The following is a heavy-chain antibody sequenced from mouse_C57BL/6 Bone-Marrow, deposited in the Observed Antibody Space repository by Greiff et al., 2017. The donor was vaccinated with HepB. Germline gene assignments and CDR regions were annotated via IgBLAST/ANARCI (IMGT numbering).Heavy chain of an antibody. CDR2: IIPSNGGT. Sequence: ASGYTLTSYWRYWLKQWPEQGLEGIGNIIPSNGGTNYNEKFKSKATLTVDKYSSTAYMQLSSLTSEDSAVYYCARSGDDYYYAMDYWGQGTSVTVSS. D-gene: IGHD2-4*01. V-gene: IGHV1-53*01. CDR1: GYTLTSYW. J-gene: IGHJ4*01. CDR3: ARSGDDYYYAMDY.